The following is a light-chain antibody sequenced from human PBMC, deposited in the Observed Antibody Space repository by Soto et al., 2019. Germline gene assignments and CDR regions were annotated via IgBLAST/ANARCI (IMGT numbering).Light chain of an antibody. J-gene: IGKJ4*01. CDR2: DAS. CDR3: QQRSIWPPT. V-gene: IGKV3-11*01. Sequence: EIVLTQSPATLSLSPGERATLSCRASQSVRNYLAWYQQKPGQAPRFLIYDASNRATGIPARFSGSGSGTDFTLTISSLEPEDYAVYYCQQRSIWPPTFGGGTKVEIK. CDR1: QSVRNY.